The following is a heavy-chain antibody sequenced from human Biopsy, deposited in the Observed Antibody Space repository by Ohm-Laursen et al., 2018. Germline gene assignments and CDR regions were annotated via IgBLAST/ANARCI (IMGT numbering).Heavy chain of an antibody. CDR1: GDSISTSTTYY. V-gene: IGHV4-39*01. CDR3: ARHPTGFWFDP. CDR2: IYNSETT. J-gene: IGHJ5*02. Sequence: ETLSLTCTVSGDSISTSTTYYWAWLRQPPGKGLEWIGSIYNSETTFYNPSLKSRFAISVDTPTNQFSLKVSSATAADTALYYCARHPTGFWFDPWGHGTLVTVSS.